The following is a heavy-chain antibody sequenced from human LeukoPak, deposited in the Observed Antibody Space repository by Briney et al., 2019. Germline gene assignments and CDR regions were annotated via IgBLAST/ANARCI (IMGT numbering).Heavy chain of an antibody. J-gene: IGHJ4*02. D-gene: IGHD5-12*01. V-gene: IGHV1-2*02. Sequence: ASVKVSCKASGYTFTGYYMHWVRQAPGQGLEWMGWINPNSGGINYAQKFQGRVPITRDTSISTAYMELSRLRSDDTAVYYCARDLSYDYPTDNDYWGQGTLVTVSS. CDR2: INPNSGGI. CDR1: GYTFTGYY. CDR3: ARDLSYDYPTDNDY.